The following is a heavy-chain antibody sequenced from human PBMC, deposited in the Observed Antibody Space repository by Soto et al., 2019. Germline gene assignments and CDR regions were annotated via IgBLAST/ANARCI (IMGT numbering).Heavy chain of an antibody. CDR1: GGSNISGGYY. V-gene: IGHV4-31*03. CDR3: ARATPAGSADY. J-gene: IGHJ4*02. Sequence: LSLTCTVSGGSNISGGYYWSWIRQHPGRGLEWIAYISYSGSTYSNPSLKSRVTISADTSKNQFSLRLSSVAAADTAVYYCARATPAGSADYWGQGTLVTVSS. D-gene: IGHD2-2*01. CDR2: ISYSGST.